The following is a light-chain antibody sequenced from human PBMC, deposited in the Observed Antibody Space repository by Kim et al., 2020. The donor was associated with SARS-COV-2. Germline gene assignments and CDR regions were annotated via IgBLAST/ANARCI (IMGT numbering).Light chain of an antibody. CDR3: LQHNSNTLT. V-gene: IGKV4-1*01. J-gene: IGKJ3*01. Sequence: ATVSYISSLTFLASPGNNNYLAWYQQKLGQLPKRLIYGASTLQCGVPYRFGGSGSGTEFTLTISSLQPEDVATYYCLQHNSNTLTFGPGTKVDIK. CDR1: LTFLASPGNNNY. CDR2: GAS.